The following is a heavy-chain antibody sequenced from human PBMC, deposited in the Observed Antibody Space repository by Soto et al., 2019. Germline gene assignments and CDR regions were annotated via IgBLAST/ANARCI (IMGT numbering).Heavy chain of an antibody. CDR2: INWNSGSI. CDR1: GFSFDDYA. D-gene: IGHD3-10*01. J-gene: IGHJ6*02. CDR3: AKDRGSGSYAANYYYYGMDV. Sequence: GGSLILSCPAYGFSFDDYAIHWVRQAPGKGLEWVSGINWNSGSIGYADSVKSRFTISRDNAKTSLYLQMNSLRVEDTVLYYCAKDRGSGSYAANYYYYGMDVWGQGT. V-gene: IGHV3-9*01.